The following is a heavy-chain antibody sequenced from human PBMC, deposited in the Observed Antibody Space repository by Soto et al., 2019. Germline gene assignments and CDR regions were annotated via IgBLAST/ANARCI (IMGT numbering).Heavy chain of an antibody. J-gene: IGHJ6*02. D-gene: IGHD3-3*01. Sequence: PGGSLRLSCAASGFTFSSYSMNWVRQAPGKGLEWVSSISSSSSYIYYADSVKGRFTISRDNAKNSLYLQMNGLRAEDTAVYYCARDRRVLRFLEWSRFYGMDVWGQGTTVTVSS. V-gene: IGHV3-21*01. CDR1: GFTFSSYS. CDR3: ARDRRVLRFLEWSRFYGMDV. CDR2: ISSSSSYI.